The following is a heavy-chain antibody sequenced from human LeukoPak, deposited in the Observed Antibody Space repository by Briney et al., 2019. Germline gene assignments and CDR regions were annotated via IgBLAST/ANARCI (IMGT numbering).Heavy chain of an antibody. CDR2: IHYSGST. V-gene: IGHV4-59*01. Sequence: PSETLSLTCTVSGGSISSYYWSWIRQPPGKGLEWIGYIHYSGSTNYNPSLKSRVVISVDTSKNQFSLKLSSVTAADTAVYYCARVGYYDILTGYGGYFDYWGQGTLVTVSS. J-gene: IGHJ4*02. CDR1: GGSISSYY. CDR3: ARVGYYDILTGYGGYFDY. D-gene: IGHD3-9*01.